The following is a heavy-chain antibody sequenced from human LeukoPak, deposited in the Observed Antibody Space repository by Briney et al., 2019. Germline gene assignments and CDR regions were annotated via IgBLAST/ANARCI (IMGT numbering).Heavy chain of an antibody. Sequence: GGSLRLSCAASGFTFSSYAMSWVRQAPGKGLEWVSAISGSGGSTYYADSVKGRFTISRDNSKNTLYLQMNSLRAEDTAVYYCAKDPPFGSYRLYYFDYWGQGTLVIVSS. CDR3: AKDPPFGSYRLYYFDY. CDR1: GFTFSSYA. J-gene: IGHJ4*02. D-gene: IGHD1-26*01. V-gene: IGHV3-23*01. CDR2: ISGSGGST.